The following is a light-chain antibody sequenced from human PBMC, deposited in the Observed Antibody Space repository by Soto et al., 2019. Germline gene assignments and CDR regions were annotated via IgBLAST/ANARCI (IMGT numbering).Light chain of an antibody. V-gene: IGLV1-44*01. CDR3: AAWDGSLNTVL. CDR1: GSSIGTNT. J-gene: IGLJ2*01. Sequence: QSVLTQPPSASGTPGQRVIISCSGSGSSIGTNTLNWYRQLPGTAPKLLIYGNNQRPSGVPYRFSGSKSGTSASLAISGLQSEDEADYYCAAWDGSLNTVLFGGGTKLTVL. CDR2: GNN.